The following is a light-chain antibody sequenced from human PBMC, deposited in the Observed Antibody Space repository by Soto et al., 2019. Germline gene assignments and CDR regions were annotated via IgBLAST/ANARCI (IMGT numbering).Light chain of an antibody. CDR1: SSDVGGYDY. CDR3: SSYAGYNNFVV. CDR2: EVN. J-gene: IGLJ2*01. Sequence: QSALTQPPSASGSPGQSVTISCTGTSSDVGGYDYVSWYQQHPGKAPKLIIYEVNKRPSGVPDRFSGSKSGSTASLTVSGLHADDEADFYCSSYAGYNNFVVFGGGPKVTVL. V-gene: IGLV2-8*01.